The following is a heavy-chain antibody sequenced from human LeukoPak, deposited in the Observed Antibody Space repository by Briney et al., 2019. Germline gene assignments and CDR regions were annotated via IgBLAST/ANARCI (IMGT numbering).Heavy chain of an antibody. Sequence: SETLSLTCTVSGGSISSYYWSWIRQPPGKGLEWIGYIYYSGSTNYNPSLKSRVTISVDTSKNQSSLKLSSVTAADTAVYYCARRRAAASFDYWGQGTLVTVSS. CDR3: ARRRAAASFDY. V-gene: IGHV4-59*08. J-gene: IGHJ4*02. CDR2: IYYSGST. CDR1: GGSISSYY. D-gene: IGHD6-13*01.